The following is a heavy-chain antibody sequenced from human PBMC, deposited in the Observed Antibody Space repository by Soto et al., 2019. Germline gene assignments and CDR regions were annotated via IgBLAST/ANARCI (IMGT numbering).Heavy chain of an antibody. J-gene: IGHJ4*02. CDR3: ARDGGEARDDSSGYFDY. V-gene: IGHV3-53*01. CDR2: IYSGGST. D-gene: IGHD3-22*01. CDR1: GFTVSSNY. Sequence: PGGSLRLSCAASGFTVSSNYMSWVRQAPGKGLEWVSVIYSGGSTYYADSVKGRFTISRDNSKNTLYLQMNSLRAEDTAVYYCARDGGEARDDSSGYFDYWGQGXLVTVYS.